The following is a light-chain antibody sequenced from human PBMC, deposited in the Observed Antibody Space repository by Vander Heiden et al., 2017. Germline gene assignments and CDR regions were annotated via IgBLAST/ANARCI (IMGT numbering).Light chain of an antibody. J-gene: IGKJ3*01. CDR2: DAS. CDR3: QQHDNWPKFT. V-gene: IGKV3-11*01. CDR1: QNIRSY. Sequence: EIVFTQSPVPLSLSPGERSTPSCRASQNIRSYLAWYQQQPGQAPRLLIYDASNRDTGIPARFSGSGCGKDFTLTISSREPEDFALYYCQQHDNWPKFTFGHGTKVDIK.